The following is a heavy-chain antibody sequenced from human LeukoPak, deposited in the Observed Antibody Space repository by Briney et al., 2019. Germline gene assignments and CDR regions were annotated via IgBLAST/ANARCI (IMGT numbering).Heavy chain of an antibody. J-gene: IGHJ3*02. D-gene: IGHD4-17*01. CDR2: IYPGDSDT. CDR3: ARHMVVHGDPDAFDI. CDR1: GYSFTSYW. Sequence: GESLKISCKGSGYSFTSYWIGWVRQMPGKGLEWMGIIYPGDSDTRYSPSFQGQVTISADKSISTAYLQWSSLKASDTAMYYCARHMVVHGDPDAFDIWGQGTMVTVSS. V-gene: IGHV5-51*01.